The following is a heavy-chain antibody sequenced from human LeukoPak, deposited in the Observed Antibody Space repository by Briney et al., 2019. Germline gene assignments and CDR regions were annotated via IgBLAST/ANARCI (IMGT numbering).Heavy chain of an antibody. V-gene: IGHV3-9*01. Sequence: PGGSLRLSCAASGFTFDDYAMHWVRQAPGKGLEWVSGISWSSGSIGYADSVKGRFTISRDNAKNSLYLQMNSLRAEDTALYYCAKGGPYSSARSHIQFDYWGQGTLVTVSS. CDR1: GFTFDDYA. CDR2: ISWSSGSI. J-gene: IGHJ4*02. D-gene: IGHD6-25*01. CDR3: AKGGPYSSARSHIQFDY.